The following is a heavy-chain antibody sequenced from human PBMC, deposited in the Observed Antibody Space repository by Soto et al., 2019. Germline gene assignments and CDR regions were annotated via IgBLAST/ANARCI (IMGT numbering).Heavy chain of an antibody. Sequence: ESGGGLVQPGGSLRLSCAASGFTFSSYAMSWVRQAPGKGLEWVSAISGSGGSTYYADSVKGRFTISRDNSKNTLYLQMNSLRAEDTAVYYCAKDRDQSIAARPNWFDPWGQGTLVTVSS. CDR1: GFTFSSYA. V-gene: IGHV3-23*01. CDR3: AKDRDQSIAARPNWFDP. D-gene: IGHD6-6*01. J-gene: IGHJ5*02. CDR2: ISGSGGST.